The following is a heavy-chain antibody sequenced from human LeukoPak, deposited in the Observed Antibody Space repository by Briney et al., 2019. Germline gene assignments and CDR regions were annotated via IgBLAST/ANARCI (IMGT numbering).Heavy chain of an antibody. CDR2: IRYDGSNK. D-gene: IGHD6-19*01. CDR3: AKYRAVAGTYYYFGLDV. V-gene: IGHV3-30*02. J-gene: IGHJ6*02. Sequence: PGGSLRLSCAASGFTFSSYGMHWVRQAPGKGLEWVAFIRYDGSNKYYADSVKGRFTISRDNSKNTLYLQMNSLRAEDTAVYHCAKYRAVAGTYYYFGLDVWGQGTTVTVSS. CDR1: GFTFSSYG.